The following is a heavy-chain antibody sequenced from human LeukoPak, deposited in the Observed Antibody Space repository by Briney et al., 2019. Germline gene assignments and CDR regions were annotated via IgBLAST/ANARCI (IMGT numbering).Heavy chain of an antibody. Sequence: SETLSLTCTVSCGSISSPTYYWAWIRQPPGQELEWIKTIHYIGSTYDNPSLKSRFNMSVETSKNQFFVKLSSVTAADTHVYYCARLGGYHDPPDYWGQGTLVTVSS. CDR1: CGSISSPTYY. J-gene: IGHJ4*02. V-gene: IGHV4-39*01. CDR2: IHYIGST. D-gene: IGHD3-16*02. CDR3: ARLGGYHDPPDY.